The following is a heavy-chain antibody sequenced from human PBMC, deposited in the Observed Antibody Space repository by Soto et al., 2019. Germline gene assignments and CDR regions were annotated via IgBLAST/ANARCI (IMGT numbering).Heavy chain of an antibody. Sequence: EVQLLESGGGLVQPGGSLRLSCAASGFTFSSYAMSWVRQAPGKGLEWVSAISGSGGSTYYADSVKGRFTISRDNSKNTRYLKMNSLRAEDTAVYYCAKDGDSSSWSNWFDPWGQGTLVTVSS. CDR3: AKDGDSSSWSNWFDP. CDR2: ISGSGGST. CDR1: GFTFSSYA. V-gene: IGHV3-23*01. D-gene: IGHD6-13*01. J-gene: IGHJ5*02.